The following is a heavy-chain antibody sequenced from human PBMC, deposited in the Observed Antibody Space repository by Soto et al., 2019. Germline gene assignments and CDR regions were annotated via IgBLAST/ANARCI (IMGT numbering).Heavy chain of an antibody. Sequence: QVQLVQSGAEVKKPGASVKVSCKASGYTFTSYGISWGRQATGQVLEWMGWISAYNGNTNYAQKLQGRVTMTTDTAASTAYRELRSLRSDDTAVYYCASASPYSSSWYIVYWGQGTLVTVSS. D-gene: IGHD6-13*01. CDR1: GYTFTSYG. CDR3: ASASPYSSSWYIVY. J-gene: IGHJ4*02. V-gene: IGHV1-18*01. CDR2: ISAYNGNT.